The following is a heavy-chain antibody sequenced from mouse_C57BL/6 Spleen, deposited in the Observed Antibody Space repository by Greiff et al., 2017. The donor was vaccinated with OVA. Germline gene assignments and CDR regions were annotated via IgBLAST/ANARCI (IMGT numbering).Heavy chain of an antibody. CDR2: INPNYGTT. J-gene: IGHJ2*01. D-gene: IGHD1-1*01. Sequence: EVQLQQSGPELVKPGASVKISCKASGYSFTGYNMNWVKQSNGKSLEWIGVINPNYGTTSYNQKFKGKATLTVDQSSSTAYMQLNSLTSEDSAVYYCARKNVSSYEYYFDYWGQGTTLTVSS. V-gene: IGHV1-39*01. CDR1: GYSFTGYN. CDR3: ARKNVSSYEYYFDY.